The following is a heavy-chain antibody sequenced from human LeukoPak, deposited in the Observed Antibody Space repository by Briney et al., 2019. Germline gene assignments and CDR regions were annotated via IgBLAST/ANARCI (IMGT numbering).Heavy chain of an antibody. D-gene: IGHD3-3*01. J-gene: IGHJ5*02. CDR1: GGSISSGDYY. V-gene: IGHV4-30-4*08. CDR3: AREGYDFWSGYPNWFDP. CDR2: IYYSGST. Sequence: SQTLSLTCTVSGGSISSGDYYWSWTRQPPGKGLEWIGYIYYSGSTYYNPSLKSRVTISVDTSKNQFSLKLSSVTAADTAVYYCAREGYDFWSGYPNWFDPWGQGTLVTVSS.